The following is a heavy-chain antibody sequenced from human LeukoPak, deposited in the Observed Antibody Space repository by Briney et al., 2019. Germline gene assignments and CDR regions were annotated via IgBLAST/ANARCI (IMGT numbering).Heavy chain of an antibody. D-gene: IGHD6-19*01. CDR2: VHYSGST. J-gene: IGHJ6*02. CDR3: ARHSGLLTLYYSGLDV. V-gene: IGHV4-59*08. CDR1: GGSISNYY. Sequence: SETLSLTCTVSGGSISNYYWSWMQQSPGEGLEWIGYVHYSGSTNYKPSLKSRVTVSVDMSQNQFSLKLNSVTAADTAVYFCARHSGLLTLYYSGLDVWGQGTTVTVSS.